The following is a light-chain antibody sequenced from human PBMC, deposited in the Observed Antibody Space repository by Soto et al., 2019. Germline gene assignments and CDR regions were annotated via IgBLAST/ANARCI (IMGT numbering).Light chain of an antibody. CDR1: QTILTY. CDR3: QQSFSTTWT. Sequence: DIQMTQSPSSLSASVGDRVTITCRASQTILTYLNWYQQKPGKAPKLLIYAASSLQSGVPSRFSGGGSATDFTLTISSLQPEDFATYYCQQSFSTTWTFGHGTKV. J-gene: IGKJ1*01. V-gene: IGKV1-39*01. CDR2: AAS.